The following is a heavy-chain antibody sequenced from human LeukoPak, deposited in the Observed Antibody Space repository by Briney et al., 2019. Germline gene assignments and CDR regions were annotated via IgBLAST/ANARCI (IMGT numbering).Heavy chain of an antibody. Sequence: GRSLRLSCAASGFTFSDHVMHWVRQAPDKGLEWVAMISYDGNNKYYADSVKGRFTISRDNSKDTLYLQMNSLRAEDTAVFYCARDQYDTWSRRGNFDSWGQGTLVIVSS. J-gene: IGHJ4*02. CDR2: ISYDGNNK. D-gene: IGHD3-3*01. V-gene: IGHV3-30-3*01. CDR1: GFTFSDHV. CDR3: ARDQYDTWSRRGNFDS.